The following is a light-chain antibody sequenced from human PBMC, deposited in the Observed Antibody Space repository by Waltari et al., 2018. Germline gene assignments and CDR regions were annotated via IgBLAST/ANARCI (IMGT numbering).Light chain of an antibody. V-gene: IGLV2-14*01. J-gene: IGLJ1*01. CDR1: SGDVGDYNH. CDR3: SSYTSSGTYV. Sequence: QSALTQPASVSGSPGQSITISCTGTSGDVGDYNHVSWYQQPPGKAPKLMIYGFNNRPSGISNPFSDSKSGNTASLTISGLQAEDEADYYCSSYTSSGTYVFGVGTKVTVL. CDR2: GFN.